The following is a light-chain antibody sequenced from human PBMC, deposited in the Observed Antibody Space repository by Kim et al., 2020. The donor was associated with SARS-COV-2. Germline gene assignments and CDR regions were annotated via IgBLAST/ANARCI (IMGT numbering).Light chain of an antibody. Sequence: PGERATLSCRASQSVSSGYLAWLQQRPGQAPRLLIYGASSRATGIPDRFSGSGSGTDFTLTISRLEPEDFAVYYCQQYGNSPRTFGQGTKLEI. J-gene: IGKJ2*02. CDR2: GAS. CDR1: QSVSSGY. CDR3: QQYGNSPRT. V-gene: IGKV3-20*01.